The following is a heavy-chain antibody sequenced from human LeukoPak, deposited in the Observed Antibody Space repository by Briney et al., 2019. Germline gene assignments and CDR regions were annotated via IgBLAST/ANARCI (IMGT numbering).Heavy chain of an antibody. CDR1: GLTFSTYA. CDR2: ISSDGGTT. V-gene: IGHV3-64D*06. D-gene: IGHD6-13*01. J-gene: IGHJ5*02. Sequence: GGSLRLSCSASGLTFSTYAMHWVRQAPGKGLEYVSSISSDGGTTYYADSVKGKFTTSRDNSKNTLYLQMSSLRAEDTAVYYCARDGSSWSNWLDPWGQGTLVTVSS. CDR3: ARDGSSWSNWLDP.